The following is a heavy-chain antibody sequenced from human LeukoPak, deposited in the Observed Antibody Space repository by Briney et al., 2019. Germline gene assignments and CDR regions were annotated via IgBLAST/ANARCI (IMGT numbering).Heavy chain of an antibody. CDR2: ISYDGSNK. D-gene: IGHD2-15*01. Sequence: GGSLRLSCAASGFTFSGYAMHWVRQAPGKGLEWVAVISYDGSNKYYADSVKGRFTISRDNSKNTLYLQMNSLRAEDTAVYYCARRSGPPGGQGTLVTVSS. CDR3: ARRSGPP. J-gene: IGHJ5*02. CDR1: GFTFSGYA. V-gene: IGHV3-30-3*01.